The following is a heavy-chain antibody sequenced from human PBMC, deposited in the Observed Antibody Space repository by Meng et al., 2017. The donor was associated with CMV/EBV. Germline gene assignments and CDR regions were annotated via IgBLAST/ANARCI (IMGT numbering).Heavy chain of an antibody. Sequence: GESLKISCKGSGYSFTSYWIGWVRQMPGKGLEWMGIIYPGDSDTRYSPSFQGQVTISADKSISTAYLQWSSLKASDTAMYYCAGLAWRDCSSTSCPYGMDVWGQGTTVTVSS. CDR1: GYSFTSYW. CDR3: AGLAWRDCSSTSCPYGMDV. D-gene: IGHD2-2*01. V-gene: IGHV5-51*01. CDR2: IYPGDSDT. J-gene: IGHJ6*02.